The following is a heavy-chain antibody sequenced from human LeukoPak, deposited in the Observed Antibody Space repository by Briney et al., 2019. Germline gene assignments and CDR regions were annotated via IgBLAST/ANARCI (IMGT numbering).Heavy chain of an antibody. CDR2: IYYSGST. J-gene: IGHJ4*02. CDR1: GGSISSYY. D-gene: IGHD6-6*01. CDR3: AREPYSSSRGYFDY. V-gene: IGHV4-59*01. Sequence: SETLSLTCTVSGGSISSYYWSWIRQPPGKGLEWIGYIYYSGSTNYNPSLKSRVTISVDTSKNQFSLKLSSVTAADTAVYYCAREPYSSSRGYFDYWGQGTLVTVSS.